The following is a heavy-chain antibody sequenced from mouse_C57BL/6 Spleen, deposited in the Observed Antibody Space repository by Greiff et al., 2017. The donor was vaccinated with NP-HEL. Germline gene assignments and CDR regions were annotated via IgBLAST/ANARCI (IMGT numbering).Heavy chain of an antibody. J-gene: IGHJ3*01. CDR3: ARSGYDYDEKVWFAY. Sequence: QVTLKESGPGILQSSQTLSLTCSFSGFSLSTSGMGVSWIRQPSGKGLEWLAHIYWDDDKRYNPSLKSRLTISKDTSRNQVFLKITSVDTADTATYYCARSGYDYDEKVWFAYWGQGTLVTVSA. V-gene: IGHV8-12*01. D-gene: IGHD2-4*01. CDR1: GFSLSTSGMG. CDR2: IYWDDDK.